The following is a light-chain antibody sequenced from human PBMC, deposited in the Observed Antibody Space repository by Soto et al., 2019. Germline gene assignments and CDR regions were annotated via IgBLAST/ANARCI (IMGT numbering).Light chain of an antibody. CDR3: QQYGSSRTWT. V-gene: IGKV3-20*01. CDR1: QSVSSSY. CDR2: GAS. J-gene: IGKJ1*01. Sequence: EIVLTQSPGTLSLSPGKRATLSCRASQSVSSSYLAWYQQKPGQAPRLLIYGASSRATGIPDRFSGSGSGTDFTLTTSRLEPEDFAVYYCQQYGSSRTWTFGQGTKVEIK.